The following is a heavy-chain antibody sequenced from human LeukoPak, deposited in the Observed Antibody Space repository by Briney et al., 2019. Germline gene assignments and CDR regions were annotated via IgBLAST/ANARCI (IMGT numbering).Heavy chain of an antibody. CDR2: INPNSGGT. J-gene: IGHJ4*02. Sequence: VSVKVSCKASGYTFTGYYMHWVRQAPGQGLEWMGWINPNSGGTNYAQKFQGRVTMTRDTSISTAYMELSRLRSDDTAVYYCARVVEKSYYFDYWGQGTLVTVSS. V-gene: IGHV1-2*02. CDR3: ARVVEKSYYFDY. CDR1: GYTFTGYY.